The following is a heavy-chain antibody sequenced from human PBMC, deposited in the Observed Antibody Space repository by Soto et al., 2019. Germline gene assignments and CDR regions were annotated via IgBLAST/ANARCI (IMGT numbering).Heavy chain of an antibody. Sequence: QVQLVQSGAEVKKPGASVKVSCKASGYTFTSYDINWVRQAAGQGLEWIGWMNPNSGKAVYAQKFQGRVTMAGNTSISTAYMELSSMRSDDTAVYFCAMGWVVVSATYWYFDLWGRGTLVTVSS. CDR2: MNPNSGKA. CDR1: GYTFTSYD. CDR3: AMGWVVVSATYWYFDL. V-gene: IGHV1-8*01. J-gene: IGHJ2*01. D-gene: IGHD2-15*01.